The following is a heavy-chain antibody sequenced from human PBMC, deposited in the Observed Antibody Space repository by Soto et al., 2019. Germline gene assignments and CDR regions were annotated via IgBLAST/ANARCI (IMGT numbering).Heavy chain of an antibody. D-gene: IGHD4-17*01. Sequence: KPSETLSLTCTVAVNSMSSYFWSLIRQPTGKGLEWLGYIYSGRSTTYNPSLKSRVTISIDTTKNQLSLKLTSMTAAETAVYYCARDMHAGFTHYVGAWGQGTLVTVS. CDR3: ARDMHAGFTHYVGA. CDR1: VNSMSSYF. J-gene: IGHJ5*02. CDR2: IYSGRST. V-gene: IGHV4-59*01.